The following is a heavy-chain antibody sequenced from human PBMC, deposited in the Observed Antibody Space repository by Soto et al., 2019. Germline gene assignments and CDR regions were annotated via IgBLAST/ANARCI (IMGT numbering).Heavy chain of an antibody. V-gene: IGHV3-23*01. J-gene: IGHJ6*02. CDR2: ISKSGGGT. D-gene: IGHD2-2*01. CDR1: GVIFRGFA. Sequence: GGSLRLSCSVSGVIFRGFAMSWVRQAPGKGLEWVSGISKSGGGTVSSFSGSGGETFYADSVKGRFTISRDDSKNTVYLQMNSLRAEDTAVYYCARDPNIVLVPAALRSYYYYYGMDVWGQGTTVTSP. CDR3: ARDPNIVLVPAALRSYYYYYGMDV.